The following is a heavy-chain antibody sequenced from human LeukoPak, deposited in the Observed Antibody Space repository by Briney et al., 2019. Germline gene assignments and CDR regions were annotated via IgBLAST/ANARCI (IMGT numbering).Heavy chain of an antibody. CDR1: GYSISSAYY. CDR3: AKSNGYGLIDI. Sequence: TSETLSLTCTVSGYSISSAYYWGWIRQPPGKGLEWIGSIYPSGSTYYSPSLKSRVTISLDTSRNQFSLKLNSVTAADTAVYYCAKSNGYGLIDIWGQGTMVTVSS. D-gene: IGHD3-22*01. V-gene: IGHV4-38-2*02. CDR2: IYPSGST. J-gene: IGHJ3*02.